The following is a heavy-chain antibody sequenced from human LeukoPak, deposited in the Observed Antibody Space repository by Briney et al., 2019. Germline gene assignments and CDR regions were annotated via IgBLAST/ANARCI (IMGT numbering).Heavy chain of an antibody. J-gene: IGHJ4*02. Sequence: ASVKVSCKASGGTFSSYAISWVRQAPGQGLEWMGWINAGNGNTKYSQEFQGRVTITRDTSASTAYMELSSLRSEDMAVYYCARACRLVGATWLCYWGQGTLVTVSS. V-gene: IGHV1-3*03. CDR2: INAGNGNT. CDR1: GGTFSSYA. CDR3: ARACRLVGATWLCY. D-gene: IGHD1-26*01.